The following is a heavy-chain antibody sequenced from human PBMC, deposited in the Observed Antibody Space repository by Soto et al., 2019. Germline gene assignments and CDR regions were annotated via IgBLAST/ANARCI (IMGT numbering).Heavy chain of an antibody. CDR2: ISAYNGNT. Sequence: QVQLVQSGAEVKKPRASVKVSCKSSGYTFTSYGISWVRQAPGQGLECMGWISAYNGNTNYAQKLQGRVTNNANTTTSRASMELRSFRSDDTAVHYCARDYSDSSGYYYGYWGQGTLVTVSS. J-gene: IGHJ4*02. CDR3: ARDYSDSSGYYYGY. V-gene: IGHV1-18*01. D-gene: IGHD3-22*01. CDR1: GYTFTSYG.